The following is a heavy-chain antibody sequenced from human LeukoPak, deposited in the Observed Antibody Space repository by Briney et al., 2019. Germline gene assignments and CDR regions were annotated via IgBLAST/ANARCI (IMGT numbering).Heavy chain of an antibody. J-gene: IGHJ4*02. V-gene: IGHV4-34*01. Sequence: SETLSLTCAGYGGSFSGYYWSWIRQPPGKGLEWIGEINHSGSTNYNPSLKSRVTISVDTSKNQFSLKLSSVTAADTAVYYCARAKWNDYWGQGTLVTVSS. D-gene: IGHD1-1*01. CDR1: GGSFSGYY. CDR3: ARAKWNDY. CDR2: INHSGST.